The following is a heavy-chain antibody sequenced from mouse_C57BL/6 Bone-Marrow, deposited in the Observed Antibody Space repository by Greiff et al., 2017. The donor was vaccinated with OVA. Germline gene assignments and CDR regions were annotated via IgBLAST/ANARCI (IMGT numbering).Heavy chain of an antibody. Sequence: VMLVESGPGLVQPSQCLSITCTASGFSLTSYGVHWVRQPPGKGLEWLGVIWSGGSTNYNAAFISSLSISKDNSKSQVFFKMNSLQADDTAIYYCAKNGLFITTVVANFDVWGTGTTVTVSS. CDR2: IWSGGST. J-gene: IGHJ1*03. CDR3: AKNGLFITTVVANFDV. CDR1: GFSLTSYG. V-gene: IGHV2-4*01. D-gene: IGHD1-1*01.